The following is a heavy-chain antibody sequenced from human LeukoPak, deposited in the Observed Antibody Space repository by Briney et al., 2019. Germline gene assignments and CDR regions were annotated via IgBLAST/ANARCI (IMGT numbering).Heavy chain of an antibody. V-gene: IGHV1-8*03. J-gene: IGHJ6*03. CDR1: GYTFTSYD. D-gene: IGHD3-3*01. CDR3: ARSIIGVLRFLEWLPKYYYYYHMDV. CDR2: MNPNSGNT. Sequence: GASVKVSCKASGYTFTSYDINWVRQATGQGLEWMGWMNPNSGNTGYAQKFQGRVTITRNTSISTAYMELSSLRSEDTAVYYCARSIIGVLRFLEWLPKYYYYYHMDVWGKGTTVTVSS.